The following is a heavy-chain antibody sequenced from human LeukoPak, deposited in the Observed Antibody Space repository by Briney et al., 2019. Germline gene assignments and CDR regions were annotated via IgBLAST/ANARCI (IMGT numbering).Heavy chain of an antibody. CDR2: IKQHGSER. CDR1: GYTFSSYW. V-gene: IGHV3-7*01. J-gene: IGHJ4*02. CDR3: ARDNSLKLHYAFWSGYYTPTYYFDY. D-gene: IGHD3-3*01. Sequence: GGSLRLSCAASGYTFSSYWMSWVRQAPAKGLEWVANIKQHGSERYYVDSVKGRFTISRDNAENSLYLQMNSLRAEDTAVYYCARDNSLKLHYAFWSGYYTPTYYFDYWGQGTLVTVSS.